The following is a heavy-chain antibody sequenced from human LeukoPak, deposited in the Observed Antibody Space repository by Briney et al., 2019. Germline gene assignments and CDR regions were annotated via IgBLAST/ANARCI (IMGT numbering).Heavy chain of an antibody. J-gene: IGHJ4*02. D-gene: IGHD5-24*01. CDR3: ARGWIEMPTVYFDY. CDR2: VNPNSGGK. Sequence: GASVKVSCKTSGYTYTGYYMHGVRQAPGQGLEWMGWVNPNSGGKKYAQKFQGRVTMTRDTSISTVYMELSSLRSDDTAVYYCARGWIEMPTVYFDYWGQGTLVSVSS. CDR1: GYTYTGYY. V-gene: IGHV1-2*02.